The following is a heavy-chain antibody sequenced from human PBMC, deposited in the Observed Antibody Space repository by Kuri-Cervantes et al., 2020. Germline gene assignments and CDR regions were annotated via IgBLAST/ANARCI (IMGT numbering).Heavy chain of an antibody. J-gene: IGHJ4*02. V-gene: IGHV3-23*01. CDR3: AKGSPLDY. Sequence: GESLKISCAASGFTVSSNYMSWVRQAPGKGLEWVSAISGSGGSTYYADSVKGRFTISRDNSKNTLYLQMNSLRAEDTAVYYCAKGSPLDYWGQGTLVTVSS. CDR2: ISGSGGST. D-gene: IGHD1-14*01. CDR1: GFTVSSNY.